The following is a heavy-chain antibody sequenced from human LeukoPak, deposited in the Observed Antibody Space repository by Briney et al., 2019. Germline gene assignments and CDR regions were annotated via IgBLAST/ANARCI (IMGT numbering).Heavy chain of an antibody. J-gene: IGHJ4*02. CDR1: GFTFSDYY. CDR2: ISNSGSTI. CDR3: AKVDYYDSSGYPAH. V-gene: IGHV3-11*01. Sequence: PGGSLRLSCAASGFTFSDYYMSWIRQAPGKGLEWVSYISNSGSTIYYADSVKGRFTISRDNAKNSLYLQMNSLRAEDTAVYYCAKVDYYDSSGYPAHWGQGTLVTVSS. D-gene: IGHD3-22*01.